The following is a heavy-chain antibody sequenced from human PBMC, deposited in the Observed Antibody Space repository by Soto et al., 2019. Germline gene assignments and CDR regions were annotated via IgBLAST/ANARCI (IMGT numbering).Heavy chain of an antibody. D-gene: IGHD5-12*01. Sequence: QVQLVQPGAVVKKPGSSVKVSCKASGGTFSSYAISWVRQAPGQGLEWMGGIIPIFGTANYAQKFQGRVTITADESTSTAYMELSSLRSEDTAVYYCARAGRDGYNYRGQYFDYWGQGTLVTVSS. CDR2: IIPIFGTA. CDR3: ARAGRDGYNYRGQYFDY. V-gene: IGHV1-69*01. CDR1: GGTFSSYA. J-gene: IGHJ4*02.